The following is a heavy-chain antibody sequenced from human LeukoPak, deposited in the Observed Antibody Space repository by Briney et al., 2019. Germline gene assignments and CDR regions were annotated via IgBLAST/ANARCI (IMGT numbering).Heavy chain of an antibody. CDR3: ARRRGDGYSDY. V-gene: IGHV4-59*08. D-gene: IGHD5-24*01. J-gene: IGHJ4*02. CDR2: IYNSRST. CDR1: GGSISSYY. Sequence: ASETLSLTCTVSGGSISSYYWSWIRQPPGKGLEWIGYIYNSRSTNYNPSLKSRVTISLDTSKNQFSLRLSSVTAADTAVYYCARRRGDGYSDYWGQGTLVTVSS.